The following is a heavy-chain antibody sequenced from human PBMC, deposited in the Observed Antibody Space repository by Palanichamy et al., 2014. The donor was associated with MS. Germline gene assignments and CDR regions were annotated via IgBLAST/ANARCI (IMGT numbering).Heavy chain of an antibody. V-gene: IGHV1-18*01. J-gene: IGHJ3*02. CDR2: ISAYNGNT. CDR3: ARGSHLRDAFDI. Sequence: CKASGYTFTSYGISWVRQAPGQGLEWMGWISAYNGNTNHAQELQGRVTMTTDTSTSTAYMELRSLRSDDTAVYYCARGSHLRDAFDIWGQGTMVTVSS. D-gene: IGHD6-13*01. CDR1: GYTFTSYG.